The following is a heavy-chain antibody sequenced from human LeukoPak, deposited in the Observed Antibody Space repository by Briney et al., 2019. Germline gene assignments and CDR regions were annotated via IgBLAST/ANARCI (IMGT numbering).Heavy chain of an antibody. D-gene: IGHD6-19*01. CDR2: ISPHTGST. J-gene: IGHJ4*02. Sequence: GASVKVSCKASGYTFTDYYLHWVRQAPGQGLEWMGWISPHTGSTNYAQRFQGRVTMTGDTSISTAYMELGRLKSDDSAIYYCARDLGGSSGSPFDYWGQGTLVTV. CDR1: GYTFTDYY. CDR3: ARDLGGSSGSPFDY. V-gene: IGHV1-2*02.